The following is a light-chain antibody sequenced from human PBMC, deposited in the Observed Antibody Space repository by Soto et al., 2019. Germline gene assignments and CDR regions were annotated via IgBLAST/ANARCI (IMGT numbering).Light chain of an antibody. V-gene: IGKV1-39*01. J-gene: IGKJ3*01. CDR3: QQSYSTPYT. CDR1: QTIINY. CDR2: AAS. Sequence: DIQMTQSPSSLAAYVGYRVTISFRASQTIINYLNWYQHKTGTAHKLPTYAASSLKSGVPSRFTGSGSGTDVTLTISSLQPEDFATYYCQQSYSTPYTFGPGTKVD.